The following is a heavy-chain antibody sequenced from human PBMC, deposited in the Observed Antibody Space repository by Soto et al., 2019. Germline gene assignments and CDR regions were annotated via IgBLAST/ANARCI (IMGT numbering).Heavy chain of an antibody. CDR1: GYTFTSYA. CDR3: ARAPGQQGFHFDY. D-gene: IGHD6-13*01. V-gene: IGHV1-3*01. CDR2: INAGNGNT. Sequence: ASVKVSCKASGYTFTSYAMHWVRQAPGQRLEWMGWINAGNGNTKYSQKFQGRVIITWDTSATTAYMELSSLRSEDTAVYYCARAPGQQGFHFDYWGQGSQVTVSS. J-gene: IGHJ4*02.